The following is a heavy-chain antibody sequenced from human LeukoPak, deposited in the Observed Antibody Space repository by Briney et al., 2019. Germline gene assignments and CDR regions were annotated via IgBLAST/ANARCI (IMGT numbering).Heavy chain of an antibody. D-gene: IGHD5-24*01. J-gene: IGHJ3*02. CDR1: GFSLSTSGMC. V-gene: IGHV2-70*11. CDR2: IDWDDDK. Sequence: SGPTLVNPTQTLTLTCTFSGFSLSTSGMCVSWIRQPPGKALEWLARIDWDDDKYYSTSLKTRLTISKDTSKNQVVLTMTNMDPVDTATYYCARISALFDLEAFDIWGQGTMVPVSS. CDR3: ARISALFDLEAFDI.